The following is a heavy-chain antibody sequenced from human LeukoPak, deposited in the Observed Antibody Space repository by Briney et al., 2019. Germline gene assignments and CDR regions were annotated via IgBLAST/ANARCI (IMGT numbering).Heavy chain of an antibody. D-gene: IGHD3-10*01. Sequence: ASVKVSCKASRYTFTIYGISCVRQAPGQGLEWMGWVSAYNGNTNYAQKLQGRVTMTTDTSTRTAYMELRSLRSDHTAVYYCAREGRGITMFCGVTTYYFDYWGQGTLVTVSS. CDR3: AREGRGITMFCGVTTYYFDY. CDR2: VSAYNGNT. V-gene: IGHV1-18*01. J-gene: IGHJ4*02. CDR1: RYTFTIYG.